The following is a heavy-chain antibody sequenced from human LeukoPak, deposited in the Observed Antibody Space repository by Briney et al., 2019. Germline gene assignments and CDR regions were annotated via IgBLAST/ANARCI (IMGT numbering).Heavy chain of an antibody. J-gene: IGHJ4*02. CDR3: ASNYYGSGSLDY. D-gene: IGHD3-10*01. V-gene: IGHV4-59*08. CDR1: GGSISSYY. Sequence: PSETLSLTCTVSGGSISSYYWSWIRQPPGKGLEWIGYIYYSGSTNYNPSLKSRVTISVDTSKNQFSLKLSSVTAADTAVYYCASNYYGSGSLDYWGQGSLVTVSS. CDR2: IYYSGST.